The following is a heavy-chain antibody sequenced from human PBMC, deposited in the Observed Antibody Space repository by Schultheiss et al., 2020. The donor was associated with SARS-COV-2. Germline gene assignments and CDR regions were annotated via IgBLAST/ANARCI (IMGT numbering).Heavy chain of an antibody. Sequence: GGSLRLSCAASGFTFSSYAMHWVRQAPGKGLEWVAVISYDGSNKYYADSVKGRFTISRDNSKNTLYLQMNSLRAEDTAVYYCARGKLGYDYWGQGTLVTVYS. J-gene: IGHJ4*02. V-gene: IGHV3-30*14. CDR1: GFTFSSYA. CDR3: ARGKLGYDY. D-gene: IGHD7-27*01. CDR2: ISYDGSNK.